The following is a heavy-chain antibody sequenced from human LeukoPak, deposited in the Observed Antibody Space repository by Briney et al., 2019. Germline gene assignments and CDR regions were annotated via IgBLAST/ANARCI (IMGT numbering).Heavy chain of an antibody. D-gene: IGHD5-18*01. V-gene: IGHV1-69*06. J-gene: IGHJ6*03. Sequence: SVKVSCKASGGTFSSYAISWVRQAPGQGLEWRGGIIPIFGTANYAQKFQGRVTITADKSTSTAYMELSSLRSEDTAVYYCASRSAAWIQPWSPAGYYYYMDVWGKGTTVTVSS. CDR1: GGTFSSYA. CDR3: ASRSAAWIQPWSPAGYYYYMDV. CDR2: IIPIFGTA.